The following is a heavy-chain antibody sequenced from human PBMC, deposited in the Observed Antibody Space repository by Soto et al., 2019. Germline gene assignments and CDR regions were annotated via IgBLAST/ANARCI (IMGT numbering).Heavy chain of an antibody. CDR3: ERARRPANMAACRFYLEY. J-gene: IGHJ4*02. CDR1: GGSFSGYY. CDR2: INHSGST. D-gene: IGHD6-25*01. Sequence: SETLSLTCAVYGGSFSGYYWSWIRQPPGKGLEWIGEINHSGSTNYNPSLKSRVTISVDTSKNQFSLKLSSVTAADTAVYYCERARRPANMAACRFYLEYWGQGMVVSV. V-gene: IGHV4-34*01.